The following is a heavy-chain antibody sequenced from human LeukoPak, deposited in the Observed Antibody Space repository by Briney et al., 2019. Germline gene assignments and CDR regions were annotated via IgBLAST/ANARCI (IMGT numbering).Heavy chain of an antibody. V-gene: IGHV3-23*03. CDR3: AKVHTSGWSRTSYSFDS. J-gene: IGHJ4*02. Sequence: PGESLRLSCAASGFTFNSYALNWVRQAPGKGLQWVSFISDGGSTTDYADSLKGRFTISRDNSKKSLYLQMNSLRAEDTAVYYCAKVHTSGWSRTSYSFDSWGQGTLVTVSS. CDR1: GFTFNSYA. CDR2: ISDGGSTT. D-gene: IGHD6-19*01.